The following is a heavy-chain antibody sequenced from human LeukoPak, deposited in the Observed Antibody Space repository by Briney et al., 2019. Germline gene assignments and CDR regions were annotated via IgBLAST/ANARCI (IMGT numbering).Heavy chain of an antibody. CDR2: IYYSGST. CDR1: GGSISSSSYY. CDR3: ARHSGGFSGGGGFDY. V-gene: IGHV4-39*01. D-gene: IGHD2-15*01. J-gene: IGHJ4*02. Sequence: SETLSLTCTVSGGSISSSSYYWGWIRQPPGKGLGWIGSIYYSGSTYYNPSLKSRVTISVDTSKNQFSLKLSSVTAADTAVYYCARHSGGFSGGGGFDYWGQGTLVTVSS.